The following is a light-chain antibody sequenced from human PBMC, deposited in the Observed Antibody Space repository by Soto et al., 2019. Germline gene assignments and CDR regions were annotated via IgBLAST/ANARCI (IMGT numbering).Light chain of an antibody. Sequence: IQMTQSPSSLSASAGGRVAITCRASQSISSYLNWYQHKPGKAPKVLIYAASSLQSGVPSRFSGSGSGTDFTLAISSLQPEDSATYYCLQDINYPWTFGQGTKVDIK. CDR3: LQDINYPWT. J-gene: IGKJ1*01. CDR1: QSISSY. V-gene: IGKV1-6*01. CDR2: AAS.